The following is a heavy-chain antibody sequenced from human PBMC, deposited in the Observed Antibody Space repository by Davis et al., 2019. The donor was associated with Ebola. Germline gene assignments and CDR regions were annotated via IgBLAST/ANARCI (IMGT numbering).Heavy chain of an antibody. D-gene: IGHD7-27*01. Sequence: ASVKVSCKASGYIFSSFGISWVRQAPGQGLEWMGWISDYNGKTDYAQIVQGRVTVTIDTSTSTAYMELTTLRYDDTAVYYCTRAPGDYWGQGTLVTVSS. CDR3: TRAPGDY. V-gene: IGHV1-18*01. CDR1: GYIFSSFG. CDR2: ISDYNGKT. J-gene: IGHJ4*02.